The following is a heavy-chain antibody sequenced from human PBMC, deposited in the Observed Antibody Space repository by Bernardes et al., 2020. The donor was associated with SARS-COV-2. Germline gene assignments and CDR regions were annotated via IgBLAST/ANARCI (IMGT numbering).Heavy chain of an antibody. CDR3: TRKYGHSYGMDV. V-gene: IGHV3-74*01. CDR2: VNPDGSGP. J-gene: IGHJ6*02. Sequence: GGSLRLSCVGSGFTFSGYCVHWVPQAPGQGPVWVSRVNPDGSGPIYADSVKGRFTISRDNAKNTVYLQMNSLRLDDTAVYYCTRKYGHSYGMDVWGQGTTVIVAS. D-gene: IGHD2-8*01. CDR1: GFTFSGYC.